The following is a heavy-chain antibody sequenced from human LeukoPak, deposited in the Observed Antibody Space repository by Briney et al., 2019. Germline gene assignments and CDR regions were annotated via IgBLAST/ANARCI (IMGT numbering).Heavy chain of an antibody. D-gene: IGHD6-13*01. CDR3: ARLSSSWYYYFDY. Sequence: SETLSLTCTVSGGSISSSSYYWGWIRQPPGKGLEWIGSIYHSGSTYYNPSRKSRVTISVDTSKNQFSLKLSSVTAADTAVYYCARLSSSWYYYFDYWGQGTLVTVSS. J-gene: IGHJ4*02. CDR1: GGSISSSSYY. CDR2: IYHSGST. V-gene: IGHV4-39*07.